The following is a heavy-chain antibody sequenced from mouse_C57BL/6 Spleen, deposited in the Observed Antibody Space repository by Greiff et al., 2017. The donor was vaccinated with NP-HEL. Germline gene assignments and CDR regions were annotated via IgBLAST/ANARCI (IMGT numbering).Heavy chain of an antibody. D-gene: IGHD1-1*01. V-gene: IGHV6-3*01. CDR3: TDCSSYLYWYFDV. CDR1: GFTFSNYW. Sequence: EVKVEESGGGLVQPGGSMKLSCVASGFTFSNYWMNWVRQSPEKGLEWVAQIRLKSDTYATHYAESVKGRFTISRDDSKSSVYLQMNNLRAEDTGIYYCTDCSSYLYWYFDVWGTGTTVTVSS. CDR2: IRLKSDTYAT. J-gene: IGHJ1*03.